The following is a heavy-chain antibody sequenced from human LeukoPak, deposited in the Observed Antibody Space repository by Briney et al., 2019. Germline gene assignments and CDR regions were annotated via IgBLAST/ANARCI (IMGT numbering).Heavy chain of an antibody. V-gene: IGHV3-7*01. J-gene: IGHJ4*02. Sequence: GGALRLSCEASGFTFSTYWMNWVRQAPGKGLEWVANIKQDGSEKYYVDSVKGRFTISRDNAKNSLYLQMNSLRAEDTAMYYCARDSAGNDYWGQGTLVTVSS. CDR3: ARDSAGNDY. D-gene: IGHD6-13*01. CDR2: IKQDGSEK. CDR1: GFTFSTYW.